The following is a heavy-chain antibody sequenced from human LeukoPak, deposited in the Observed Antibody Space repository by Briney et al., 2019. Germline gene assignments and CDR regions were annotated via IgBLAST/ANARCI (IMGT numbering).Heavy chain of an antibody. CDR2: INPNSGGT. D-gene: IGHD1-26*01. V-gene: IGHV1-2*02. CDR1: GYTLTELS. J-gene: IGHJ6*03. Sequence: ASVKVSCKVSGYTLTELSMHWVRQAPGQGLEWMGWINPNSGGTNYAQKFQGRVTMTRDTSISTAYMELSRLRSDDTAVYYCARDRPYSGSYSLHYYYYMNVWGKGTTVTVSS. CDR3: ARDRPYSGSYSLHYYYYMNV.